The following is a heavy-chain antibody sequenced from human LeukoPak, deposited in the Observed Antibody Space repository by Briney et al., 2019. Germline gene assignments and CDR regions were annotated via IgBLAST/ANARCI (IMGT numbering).Heavy chain of an antibody. CDR1: GGSFSGYY. CDR3: ALTYYYDSSGTFDY. J-gene: IGHJ4*02. CDR2: INHSGST. V-gene: IGHV4-34*01. Sequence: SETLSLTCAVYGGSFSGYYWSWIRQPPGKGLEWIGEINHSGSTNYNPSLKSRVTISVDTSKNQFSLKLSSVTAADTAVYYRALTYYYDSSGTFDYWGQGTLVTVSS. D-gene: IGHD3-22*01.